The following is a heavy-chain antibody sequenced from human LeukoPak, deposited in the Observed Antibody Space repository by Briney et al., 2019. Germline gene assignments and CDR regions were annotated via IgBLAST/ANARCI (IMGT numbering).Heavy chain of an antibody. CDR3: ARDPNGDYIGAFDM. CDR1: VFTFSAYA. CDR2: IRGGGGSA. Sequence: GGSLRLSCTASVFTFSAYAMMWVRQAPGKGPEWVSAIRGGGGSAFYADSVKGRFTISRDNSKYTLFLQMNSLRAEDTAVYYCARDPNGDYIGAFDMWGPGTMVTVSS. J-gene: IGHJ3*02. D-gene: IGHD4-17*01. V-gene: IGHV3-23*01.